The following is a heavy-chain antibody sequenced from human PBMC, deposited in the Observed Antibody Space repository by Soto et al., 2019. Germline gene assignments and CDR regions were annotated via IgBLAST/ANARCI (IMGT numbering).Heavy chain of an antibody. D-gene: IGHD3-16*01. CDR2: ISSDGSNK. J-gene: IGHJ4*02. V-gene: IGHV3-30-3*01. CDR1: GFAFSSYA. CDR3: AREWSGWGD. Sequence: QVQLVESGGGVVQPGRSLRLSCAASGFAFSSYAMHWVRQAPGKGLEWVAVISSDGSNKYYADSVKGRFTISRDNSKNALCLRMNGLRAGDTAIYYFAREWSGWGDWGQGTLVTVSS.